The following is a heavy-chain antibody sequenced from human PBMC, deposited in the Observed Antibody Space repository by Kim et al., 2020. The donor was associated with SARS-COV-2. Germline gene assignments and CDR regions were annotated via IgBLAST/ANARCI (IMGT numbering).Heavy chain of an antibody. Sequence: SPSFQGQVTISADKSISTAYLQWSSLKASDTAMYYCARQRSDSSGYYFDYWGQGTLVTVSS. V-gene: IGHV5-51*01. J-gene: IGHJ4*02. CDR3: ARQRSDSSGYYFDY. D-gene: IGHD3-22*01.